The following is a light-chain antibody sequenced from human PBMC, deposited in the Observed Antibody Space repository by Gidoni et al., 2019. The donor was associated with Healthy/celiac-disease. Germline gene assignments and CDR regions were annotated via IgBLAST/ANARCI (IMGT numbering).Light chain of an antibody. V-gene: IGKV1-9*01. Sequence: IQLTQSPSSLSASVGDRVTITCRASQGISSYLAWYQQKPGKAPKLLIDAASTWQSGVPSRFSGSGSGTDFTRTISSLQPEDFATYYCQQLNSYPYTFGQGTKLEIK. CDR2: AAS. CDR1: QGISSY. CDR3: QQLNSYPYT. J-gene: IGKJ2*01.